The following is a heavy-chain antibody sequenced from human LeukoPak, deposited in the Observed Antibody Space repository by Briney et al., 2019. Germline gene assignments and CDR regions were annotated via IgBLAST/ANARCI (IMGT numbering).Heavy chain of an antibody. Sequence: ASVKVSCKASGYTFTGYYMHWVRQAPGQGLEWMGRINPNSGGTNYAQKFQGRVTMTRDTSISTAYMELSRLRSDDTAVYYCAREREEYYYGSGSYYKDLGYFDYWGQGTLVTVSS. V-gene: IGHV1-2*06. CDR2: INPNSGGT. CDR3: AREREEYYYGSGSYYKDLGYFDY. J-gene: IGHJ4*02. D-gene: IGHD3-10*01. CDR1: GYTFTGYY.